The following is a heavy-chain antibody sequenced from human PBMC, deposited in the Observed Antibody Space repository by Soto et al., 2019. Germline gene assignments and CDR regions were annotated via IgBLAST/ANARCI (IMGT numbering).Heavy chain of an antibody. CDR1: GFTFDDYA. CDR2: ISWNSGSI. D-gene: IGHD1-1*01. V-gene: IGHV3-9*01. Sequence: GGSLRLSCAASGFTFDDYAMHWVRQAPGKGLEWVSGISWNSGSIGYADSVKGRFTISRDNAKNSLYLQMNSLRAEDTALYYCAKDRGYSYYYYGMDVWGQGTTVTVSS. J-gene: IGHJ6*02. CDR3: AKDRGYSYYYYGMDV.